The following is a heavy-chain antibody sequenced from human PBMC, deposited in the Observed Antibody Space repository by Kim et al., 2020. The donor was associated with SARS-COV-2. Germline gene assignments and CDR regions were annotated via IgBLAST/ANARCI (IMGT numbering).Heavy chain of an antibody. CDR1: GGTFSSYA. Sequence: SVKVSCKASGGTFSSYAISWVRQAPGQGLEWMGGIIPIFGTANYAQKFQGRVTITADESTSTAYMELSSLRSEDTAVYYCAKGLKQPGHYYYYGMDVWGQGTTVTVSS. CDR3: AKGLKQPGHYYYYGMDV. J-gene: IGHJ6*02. D-gene: IGHD6-13*01. V-gene: IGHV1-69*13. CDR2: IIPIFGTA.